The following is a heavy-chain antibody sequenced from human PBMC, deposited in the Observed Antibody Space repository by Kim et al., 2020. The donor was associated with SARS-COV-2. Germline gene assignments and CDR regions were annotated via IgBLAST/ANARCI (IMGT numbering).Heavy chain of an antibody. CDR1: GGTFSSYA. CDR3: ARDADTAMVTPYYYYGMDV. CDR2: VIPIFGTA. J-gene: IGHJ6*02. D-gene: IGHD5-18*01. Sequence: SVKVSCKASGGTFSSYAISWVRQAPGQGLEWMGGVIPIFGTANYAQKFQGRVTITADESTSTAYMELSSLRSEDTAVYYCARDADTAMVTPYYYYGMDVWGQGTTVTVSS. V-gene: IGHV1-69*13.